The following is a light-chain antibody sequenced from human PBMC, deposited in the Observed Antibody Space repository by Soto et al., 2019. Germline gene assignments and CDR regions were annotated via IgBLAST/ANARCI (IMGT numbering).Light chain of an antibody. CDR3: QHYNSYSEA. V-gene: IGKV3D-15*01. J-gene: IGKJ1*01. CDR1: QSVSTY. CDR2: GAS. Sequence: VLTQSPATLSLSPGERATLSCRASQSVSTYLAWYQQKPGQAPRLLISGASNRATGIPARFSGSGSGTEFTLTISSLQPDDFATYYCQHYNSYSEAFGQGTKVDIK.